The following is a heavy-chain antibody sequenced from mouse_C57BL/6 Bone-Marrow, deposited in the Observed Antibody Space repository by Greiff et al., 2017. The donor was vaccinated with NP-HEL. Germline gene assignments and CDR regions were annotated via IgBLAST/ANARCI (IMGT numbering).Heavy chain of an antibody. CDR2: IDPNSGGT. CDR3: ARWDYYGSSYFDV. Sequence: QQSCKASGYTFTSYWMHWVKQRPGRGLEWIGRIDPNSGGTKYNEKFKSKATLTVDKPSSTAYMQLSSLTSEDSAVYYCARWDYYGSSYFDVWGTGTTVTVSS. D-gene: IGHD1-1*01. V-gene: IGHV1-72*01. CDR1: GYTFTSYW. J-gene: IGHJ1*03.